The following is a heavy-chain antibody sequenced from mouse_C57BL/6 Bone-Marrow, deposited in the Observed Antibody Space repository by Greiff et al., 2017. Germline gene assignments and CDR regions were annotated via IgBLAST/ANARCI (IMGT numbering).Heavy chain of an antibody. D-gene: IGHD1-1*01. CDR3: TMMTTVVSGYFDV. Sequence: VQLQQSGAELVRPGSSVKISCKTSGYTFTSYGINWVKQRPGQGLEWIGYIFLGNGYTEYNEKFKGKATLTSDTSSSTAYMQLSSLTSEDSAIYFCTMMTTVVSGYFDVWGSGTTVTVSS. J-gene: IGHJ1*01. CDR1: GYTFTSYG. V-gene: IGHV1-58*01. CDR2: IFLGNGYT.